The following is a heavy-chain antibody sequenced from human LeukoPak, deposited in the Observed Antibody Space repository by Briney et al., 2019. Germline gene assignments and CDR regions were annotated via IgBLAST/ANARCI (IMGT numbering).Heavy chain of an antibody. D-gene: IGHD3-10*01. V-gene: IGHV1-18*01. Sequence: ASVKVSRKASGYTFTSYGISWVRQAPGQGLEWMGWISAYNGNTNYAQKLQGRVTMTTDTSTSTAYMELRSLRSDDTAVYYCARDRGFSGGSGSYYNLDYYYYYGMDVWGQGTTVTVSS. CDR2: ISAYNGNT. CDR3: ARDRGFSGGSGSYYNLDYYYYYGMDV. J-gene: IGHJ6*02. CDR1: GYTFTSYG.